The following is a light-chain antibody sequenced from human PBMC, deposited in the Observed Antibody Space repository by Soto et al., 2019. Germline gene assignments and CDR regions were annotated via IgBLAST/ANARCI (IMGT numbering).Light chain of an antibody. CDR3: QQRSNWSIT. CDR1: QSLHNNF. Sequence: EIVLTQFPGTLSLSPGERATLSCRASQSLHNNFLVWYQQKPGQAHRLLIYDASNRATGIQARFSGSGSGTDFTLTIRSLEPEDFAVYYCQQRSNWSITVGQGTRLEI. CDR2: DAS. J-gene: IGKJ5*01. V-gene: IGKV3-11*01.